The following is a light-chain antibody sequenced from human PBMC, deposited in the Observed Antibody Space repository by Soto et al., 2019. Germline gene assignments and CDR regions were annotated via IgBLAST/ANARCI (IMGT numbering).Light chain of an antibody. V-gene: IGKV3-20*01. CDR1: QRISSSY. Sequence: EVVLTQSPGTLSLSPGERTTLSCRASQRISSSYLAWYQRKPGQAPRLLIYAASSRATGIPDRFSGSGSGTDVTLTISRLESEDFAVYYCQQYGSSRWTFGQGTKVEIK. CDR3: QQYGSSRWT. J-gene: IGKJ1*01. CDR2: AAS.